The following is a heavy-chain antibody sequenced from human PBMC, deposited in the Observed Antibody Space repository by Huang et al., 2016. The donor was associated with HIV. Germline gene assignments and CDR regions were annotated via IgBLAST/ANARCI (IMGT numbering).Heavy chain of an antibody. CDR3: ATVDYYDTSGPQRGYFDN. CDR2: IIPTLGTA. Sequence: QVQLVQSGAEVKKPGSSVKVSCKASGGSFRNFAIGWVRQAPGQGLAGMGGIIPTLGTANYSQKFQGRVTIIGDESTSTAYMELSSLRSEDTAVYYCATVDYYDTSGPQRGYFDNWGQGTLVTVSS. CDR1: GGSFRNFA. D-gene: IGHD3-22*01. J-gene: IGHJ4*02. V-gene: IGHV1-69*01.